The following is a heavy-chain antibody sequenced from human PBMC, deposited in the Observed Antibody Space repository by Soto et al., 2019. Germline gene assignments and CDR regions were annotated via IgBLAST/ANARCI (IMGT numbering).Heavy chain of an antibody. Sequence: SETMSLTCAVYGVSFGDYYWSLIRPPPGKGLEWIGEINHSGSTNYNPSLKSRVTISVDTSKNQFSLKLRSVTAADTAVYYCARARFGNWLDPWGQGTLVTVSS. CDR3: ARARFGNWLDP. V-gene: IGHV4-34*01. CDR1: GVSFGDYY. CDR2: INHSGST. J-gene: IGHJ5*02. D-gene: IGHD3-16*01.